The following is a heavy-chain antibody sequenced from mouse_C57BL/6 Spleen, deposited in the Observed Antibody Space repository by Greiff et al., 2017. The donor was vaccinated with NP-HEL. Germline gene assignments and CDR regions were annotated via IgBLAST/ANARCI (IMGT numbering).Heavy chain of an antibody. Sequence: EVKVEESGGGLVKPGGSLKLSCAASGFTFSSYTMSWVRQTPEKRLEWVATISGGGGNTYYPDSVKGRFTISRDNAKNTLYLQMSSLRYEDAALYYCARHDCYAMDYWGQGTSVTVSS. J-gene: IGHJ4*01. CDR2: ISGGGGNT. V-gene: IGHV5-9*01. CDR1: GFTFSSYT. CDR3: ARHDCYAMDY. D-gene: IGHD2-4*01.